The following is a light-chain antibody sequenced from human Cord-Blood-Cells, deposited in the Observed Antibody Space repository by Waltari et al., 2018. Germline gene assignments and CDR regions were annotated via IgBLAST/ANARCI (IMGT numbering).Light chain of an antibody. Sequence: QSALTQPASVSASPGQSITIPCPGPSSDVGGYHSVPCHQQPPGKAPNLMIYEVSNRPSGVSNLFSGSKSGNTASLTISGLQAEDEADYYCSSYTSSSTPLYVFGTGTKVTVL. CDR2: EVS. CDR3: SSYTSSSTPLYV. J-gene: IGLJ1*01. V-gene: IGLV2-14*01. CDR1: SSDVGGYHS.